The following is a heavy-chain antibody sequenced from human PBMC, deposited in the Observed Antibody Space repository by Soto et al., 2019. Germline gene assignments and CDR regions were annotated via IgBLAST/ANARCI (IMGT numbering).Heavy chain of an antibody. V-gene: IGHV4-34*01. D-gene: IGHD3-16*02. Sequence: QVQLQQWGAGLLKPSETLSLTCAVYGGSFSGYYWSWIRQPPGKGLEWIGEINHSGSTNYNPSLKSRVTISVDTSKNQFSLKLSSVTAADTAVYYCARGLTGYDYVWGSYRHLYYFDYWGQGTLVTVSS. CDR3: ARGLTGYDYVWGSYRHLYYFDY. J-gene: IGHJ4*02. CDR1: GGSFSGYY. CDR2: INHSGST.